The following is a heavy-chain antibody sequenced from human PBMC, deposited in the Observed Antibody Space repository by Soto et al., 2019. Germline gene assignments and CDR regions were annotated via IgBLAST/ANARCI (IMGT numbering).Heavy chain of an antibody. V-gene: IGHV3-33*01. J-gene: IGHJ4*02. CDR1: GFTFSSYG. CDR3: AREAAEAAAAYFDY. D-gene: IGHD6-25*01. CDR2: IWYDGSNK. Sequence: GGSLRLSCAASGFTFSSYGMHWVRQAPGKGLEWVAVIWYDGSNKYYADSVKGRFTISRDNSKNTLYLQMNSLRAEDTAVYCCAREAAEAAAAYFDYWGQGTLVTVSS.